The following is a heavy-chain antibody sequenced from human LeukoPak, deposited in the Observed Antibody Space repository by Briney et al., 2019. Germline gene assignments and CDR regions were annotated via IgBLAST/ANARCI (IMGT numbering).Heavy chain of an antibody. V-gene: IGHV4-59*01. CDR2: ILYSGSI. Sequence: SEAPYDTWTGSCASIYRFYCNLIRQPPREGLGVIGYILYSGSIIYNPSLKTRLTISVDTSKHPFSLKLTSVTSADTAVYYCARDTRYYDNSGYSYFDYCGRGNPVTVSS. J-gene: IGHJ4*02. D-gene: IGHD3-22*01. CDR1: CASIYRFY. CDR3: ARDTRYYDNSGYSYFDY.